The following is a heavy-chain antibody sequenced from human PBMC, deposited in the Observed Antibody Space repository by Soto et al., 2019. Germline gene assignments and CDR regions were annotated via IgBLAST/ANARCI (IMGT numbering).Heavy chain of an antibody. CDR3: ARAYYGSGSYYQGYYYGMDV. Sequence: QVQLVQSGAEVKKPGASVKVSCKASGYTFTSYYMHWVRQAPGQGLEWMGIINPSGGSTSYAQKFQGRVTMTRDTSTSTVYMELSSLRSEDTAVYYCARAYYGSGSYYQGYYYGMDVWGQGTTVTVSS. J-gene: IGHJ6*02. V-gene: IGHV1-46*03. D-gene: IGHD3-10*01. CDR1: GYTFTSYY. CDR2: INPSGGST.